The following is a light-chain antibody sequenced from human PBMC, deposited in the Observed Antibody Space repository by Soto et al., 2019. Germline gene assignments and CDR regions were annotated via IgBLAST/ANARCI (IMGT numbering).Light chain of an antibody. J-gene: IGKJ4*01. Sequence: EIVMTQSPANLSVSPGEGATLSCKASQNVYNNLAWYQQRPGQPPRLLIYDASTRATGISARFSGSGYGTEFTLTISSLQSEDFAVYFCQQCRNWPLTFGGGTKV. CDR2: DAS. V-gene: IGKV3-15*01. CDR1: QNVYNN. CDR3: QQCRNWPLT.